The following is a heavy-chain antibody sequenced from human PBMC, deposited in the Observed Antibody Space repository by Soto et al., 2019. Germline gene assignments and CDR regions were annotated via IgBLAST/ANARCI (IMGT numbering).Heavy chain of an antibody. J-gene: IGHJ6*02. V-gene: IGHV3-30*18. CDR3: AKDFPTSGYYYYGMDV. Sequence: QVQLVESGGGVVQPGRSLRLSCAASGFTFSSYGMHWVRQAPGKGLEWVAVISYDGSNKYYADSVKGRFTISRDNSKNTLYLQMNSLRAEDTAVYYCAKDFPTSGYYYYGMDVWGLGTTVTVSS. D-gene: IGHD3-16*01. CDR2: ISYDGSNK. CDR1: GFTFSSYG.